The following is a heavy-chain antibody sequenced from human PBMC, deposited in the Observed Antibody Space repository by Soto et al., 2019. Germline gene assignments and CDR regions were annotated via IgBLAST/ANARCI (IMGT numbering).Heavy chain of an antibody. Sequence: SETLSLTCTVSGGSISNYYWSWIRQPPGKGLEWIGYIYSTGSTNYNPSLKRRVTLSVDPSKNQFSLKLSSVTAADTAVYYCARHSSGWSGYYFDYWGQGTLVTVSS. J-gene: IGHJ4*02. CDR2: IYSTGST. D-gene: IGHD6-19*01. CDR3: ARHSSGWSGYYFDY. CDR1: GGSISNYY. V-gene: IGHV4-59*01.